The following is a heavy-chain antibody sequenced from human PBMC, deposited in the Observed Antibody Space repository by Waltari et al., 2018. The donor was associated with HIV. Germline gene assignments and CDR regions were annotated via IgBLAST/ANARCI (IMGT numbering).Heavy chain of an antibody. CDR2: ISSGGSVG. D-gene: IGHD7-27*01. V-gene: IGHV3-48*01. CDR1: GFPVGTYR. CDR3: ARDADHWEQHYFDV. Sequence: VQLGESGGGWVKPGGSLELSSDASGFPVGTYRWNWVRQAPGRGLEWVSNISSGGSVGYYADSVKGRFTISRDNAKNSLYLEMNSLTVDDTALYFCARDADHWEQHYFDVWGQGTPVTVSP. J-gene: IGHJ4*02.